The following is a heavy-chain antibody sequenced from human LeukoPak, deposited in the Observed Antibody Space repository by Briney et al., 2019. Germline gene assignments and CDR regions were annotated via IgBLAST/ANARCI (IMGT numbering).Heavy chain of an antibody. J-gene: IGHJ4*02. D-gene: IGHD5-24*01. CDR3: ARVHNTIY. CDR2: ISPSSRSV. V-gene: IGHV3-11*04. CDR1: GFTLNDYY. Sequence: PGRSLRLSCAGSGFTLNDYYVNWLRQAPGKGLEWIAYISPSSRSVNYADSVKGRFTLSRDYAKNSVNLDMTSLRGEDTAIYYCARVHNTIYWGQGVLVTVSS.